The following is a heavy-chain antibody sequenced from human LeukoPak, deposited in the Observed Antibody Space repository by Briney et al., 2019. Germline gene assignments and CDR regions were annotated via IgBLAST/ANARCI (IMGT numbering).Heavy chain of an antibody. V-gene: IGHV1-18*01. J-gene: IGHJ4*02. CDR2: ISAYNGNT. CDR3: ATASPPLTTYDSSGYYDY. CDR1: GYTFTSYD. Sequence: GASVKVSCKASGYTFTSYDINWVRQATGQGLEWMGWISAYNGNTNYAQKLQGRVTMTTDTSTSTAYMELRSLRSDDTAVYYCATASPPLTTYDSSGYYDYWGQGTLVTVSS. D-gene: IGHD3-22*01.